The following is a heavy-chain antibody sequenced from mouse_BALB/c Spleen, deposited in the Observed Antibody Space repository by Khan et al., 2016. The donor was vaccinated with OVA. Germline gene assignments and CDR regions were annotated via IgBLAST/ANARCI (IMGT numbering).Heavy chain of an antibody. CDR3: ARSPDSYDRGDY. CDR2: INPNTGYT. Sequence: QVQLQQSGAELAKPGASVKMSCKASGYNLTNYWMHWLKKSPGQGLEWIGYINPNTGYTEYSQKFWDKATLTADKSSSTAYMQLTSLTSEDSAVYHCARSPDSYDRGDYWGQGTSVTVSS. D-gene: IGHD2-12*01. CDR1: GYNLTNYW. J-gene: IGHJ4*01. V-gene: IGHV1-7*01.